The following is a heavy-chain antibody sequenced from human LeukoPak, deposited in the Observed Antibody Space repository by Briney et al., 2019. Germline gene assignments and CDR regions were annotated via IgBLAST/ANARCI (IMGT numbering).Heavy chain of an antibody. D-gene: IGHD2-2*01. CDR2: INPKSGGA. CDR3: ARGFVVPAAMYYYYGMDV. J-gene: IGHJ6*02. V-gene: IGHV1-2*02. Sequence: ASVKVSCKASGYRFTGCYMHWVRQAPGQGLEWMGWINPKSGGANYAQKFQGRVTMTRDTSISTAYMELSRLRSVDTAVYYCARGFVVPAAMYYYYGMDVWGQGTTVTVSS. CDR1: GYRFTGCY.